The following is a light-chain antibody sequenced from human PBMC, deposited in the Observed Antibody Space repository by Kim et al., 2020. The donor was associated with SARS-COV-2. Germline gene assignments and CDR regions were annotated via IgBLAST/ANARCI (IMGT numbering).Light chain of an antibody. CDR2: KAS. Sequence: DIQMTQFPPTLSASVGDRVTITCWASQSISPWLAWYQKKPGKAPKLLIYKASTLESGVPSRFSGSGSRTEFTLTISSLQPDDFATYYCQHYNTDSPISFGQGTKLEI. V-gene: IGKV1-5*03. J-gene: IGKJ2*03. CDR1: QSISPW. CDR3: QHYNTDSPIS.